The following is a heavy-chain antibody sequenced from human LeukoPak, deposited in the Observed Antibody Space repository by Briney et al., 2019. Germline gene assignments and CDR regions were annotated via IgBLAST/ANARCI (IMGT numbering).Heavy chain of an antibody. J-gene: IGHJ4*02. V-gene: IGHV3-53*01. D-gene: IGHD2-21*02. CDR1: GFTVSSNY. Sequence: GGSLRLSCAASGFTVSSNYMSWVRQAPGKGLEWVSVIYSGGSTYYADSVKGRFTVSRDNSKNTLYVQMKSLRAEDTAVYYCAKDFVVVPGNVNYFDYWGQGTLVTVSS. CDR2: IYSGGST. CDR3: AKDFVVVPGNVNYFDY.